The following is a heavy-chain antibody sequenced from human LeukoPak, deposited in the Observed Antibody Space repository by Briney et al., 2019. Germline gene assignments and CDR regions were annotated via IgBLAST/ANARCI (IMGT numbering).Heavy chain of an antibody. CDR1: GFTFSSYA. V-gene: IGHV3-30-3*01. CDR2: ISYDGSNK. D-gene: IGHD5-18*01. CDR3: ARSNGYSYGFDY. J-gene: IGHJ4*02. Sequence: PGRSLRLSCAASGFTFSSYAMHWVRQAPGKGLEWVAVISYDGSNKYYADSVKGRFTISRDNAKNSLYLQMNSLRAEDTALYYCARSNGYSYGFDYWGQGTLVTVSS.